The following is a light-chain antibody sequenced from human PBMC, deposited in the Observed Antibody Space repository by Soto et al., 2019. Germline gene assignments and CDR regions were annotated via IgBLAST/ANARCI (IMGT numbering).Light chain of an antibody. CDR3: QQYKT. Sequence: DIQMTQSPSTLSASVGDRVTITCRASQSISSWLAWYQQKPGKAPKLLIYKASSLESGVPSRFSGSGSGTEVTLTISSLQPDDFATYYCQQYKTFGQGTKVEIK. V-gene: IGKV1-5*03. J-gene: IGKJ1*01. CDR2: KAS. CDR1: QSISSW.